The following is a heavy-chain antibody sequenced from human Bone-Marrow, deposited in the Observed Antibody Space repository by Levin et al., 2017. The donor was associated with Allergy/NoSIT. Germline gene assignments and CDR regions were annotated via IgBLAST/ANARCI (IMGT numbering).Heavy chain of an antibody. D-gene: IGHD4-11*01. J-gene: IGHJ4*02. CDR3: ARLSNSAVSDY. Sequence: SSETLSLTCTVSGGSVSGYYWSWIRQSPGKGLEWIGYIYYNGNTRYNPSLESRVTMSVDMSKSQFSLNMTSVAAADTAVYYCARLSNSAVSDYWGQGTLVIVSS. CDR2: IYYNGNT. V-gene: IGHV4-59*02. CDR1: GGSVSGYY.